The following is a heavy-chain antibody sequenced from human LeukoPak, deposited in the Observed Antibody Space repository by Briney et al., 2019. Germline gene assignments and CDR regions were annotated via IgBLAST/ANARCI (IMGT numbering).Heavy chain of an antibody. J-gene: IGHJ6*03. Sequence: GASVKVSCKASGYTFTSYDINWVRQATGQGLEWMGWISAYNGNTNYAQKLQGRVTMTTDTSTSTAYMELRSLRSDDTAVYYCARGRDYYGSGSYRHYYYYMDVWGKGTTVTVSS. V-gene: IGHV1-18*01. D-gene: IGHD3-10*01. CDR2: ISAYNGNT. CDR1: GYTFTSYD. CDR3: ARGRDYYGSGSYRHYYYYMDV.